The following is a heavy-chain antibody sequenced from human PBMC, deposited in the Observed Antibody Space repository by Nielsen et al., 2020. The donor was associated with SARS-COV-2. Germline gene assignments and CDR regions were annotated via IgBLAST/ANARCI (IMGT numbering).Heavy chain of an antibody. J-gene: IGHJ3*02. CDR3: AKPASSFDAFDI. CDR1: GFTFDDYA. CDR2: ISWNSGSI. V-gene: IGHV3-9*01. D-gene: IGHD2-2*01. Sequence: SLKISCAASGFTFDDYAMHWVRQAPGKGLERVSGISWNSGSIGYADSVKGRFTISRDNAKNSLYLQMNSLRAEDTALYYCAKPASSFDAFDIWGQGTMVTVSS.